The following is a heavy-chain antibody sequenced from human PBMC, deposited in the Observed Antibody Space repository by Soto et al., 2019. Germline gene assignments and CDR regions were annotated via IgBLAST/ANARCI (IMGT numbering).Heavy chain of an antibody. CDR2: ISSSSRYI. CDR1: GFTFSSYT. V-gene: IGHV3-21*01. CDR3: ARDLAAATSYGMDV. Sequence: EVQLVESGGGLVEPGGSLRLSCAASGFTFSSYTMNWVRQAPGKGLEWVSSISSSSRYIYYADSVKGRFTISRDNAKNSLYLQMNSLRAEDTAVYYCARDLAAATSYGMDVWGQGTTVTVSS. D-gene: IGHD6-13*01. J-gene: IGHJ6*02.